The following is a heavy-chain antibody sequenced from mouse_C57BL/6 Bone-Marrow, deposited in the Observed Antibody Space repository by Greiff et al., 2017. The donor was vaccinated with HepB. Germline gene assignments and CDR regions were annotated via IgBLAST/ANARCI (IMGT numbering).Heavy chain of an antibody. J-gene: IGHJ3*01. V-gene: IGHV1-55*01. Sequence: QVQLQQPGAELVKPGASVKMSCKASGYTFTSYWITWVKQRPGQGLEWIGDIYPGSGSTDYNEKFKSKATLTVDTSSSTAYLQLSSLTSEDSAVYSCSRYSDWDEFAYWGQGTLVTVSA. D-gene: IGHD4-1*01. CDR2: IYPGSGST. CDR1: GYTFTSYW. CDR3: SRYSDWDEFAY.